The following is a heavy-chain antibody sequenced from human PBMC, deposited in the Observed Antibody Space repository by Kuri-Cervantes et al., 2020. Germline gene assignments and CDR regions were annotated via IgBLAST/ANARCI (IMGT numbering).Heavy chain of an antibody. CDR2: IYWDDDK. D-gene: IGHD6-13*01. Sequence: SGPTLVKPTQTLTLTCTFSGFSLSTSGMCVSWIRQPPGKALEWLALIYWDDDKRYSPSLKSRLTITRDTSKNQVVLTMTNMDPVDTATYYCAHRVAAAGTNWFDPWGQGTLVTVSS. J-gene: IGHJ5*02. V-gene: IGHV2-5*08. CDR3: AHRVAAAGTNWFDP. CDR1: GFSLSTSGMC.